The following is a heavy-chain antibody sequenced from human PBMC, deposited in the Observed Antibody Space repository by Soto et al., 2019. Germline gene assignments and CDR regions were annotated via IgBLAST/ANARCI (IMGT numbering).Heavy chain of an antibody. V-gene: IGHV5-51*01. Sequence: GESLKISCKGSGYSFTSYWIGWVRQMPGKGLEWMGIIYPGDSDTRYSPSFQGQVTISADKSISTAYLQWSSLKASDTAMYYCARLGNWNDGSNSVYYWGKGTLVTVSS. CDR2: IYPGDSDT. CDR1: GYSFTSYW. J-gene: IGHJ4*02. D-gene: IGHD1-20*01. CDR3: ARLGNWNDGSNSVYY.